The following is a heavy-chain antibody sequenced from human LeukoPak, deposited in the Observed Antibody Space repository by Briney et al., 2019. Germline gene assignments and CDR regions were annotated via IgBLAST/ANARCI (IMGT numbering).Heavy chain of an antibody. D-gene: IGHD5-24*01. CDR2: IYYSGST. CDR1: GGSISSYY. Sequence: SETLSLTCTVSGGSISSYYWSWIRQPPGKGLEWIGYIYYSGSTNYNPSLKSRVTISVDTSKNPFSLKLSSVTAADTAVYYCARGMASGVFDYWGQGTLVTVSS. V-gene: IGHV4-59*01. J-gene: IGHJ4*02. CDR3: ARGMASGVFDY.